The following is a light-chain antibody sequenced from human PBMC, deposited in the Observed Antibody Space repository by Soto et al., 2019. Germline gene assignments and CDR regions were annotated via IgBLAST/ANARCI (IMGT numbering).Light chain of an antibody. Sequence: EIVMTQSPATLSVSPGERVSLSCRASQSVGSELAWYQQKPGQAPRLLIYGASTRATDIPVRFSGSGSGTEFTLTISRLQSEDFAIYYCHQYNNWPTFGQGTKVDIK. J-gene: IGKJ1*01. CDR1: QSVGSE. CDR2: GAS. V-gene: IGKV3-15*01. CDR3: HQYNNWPT.